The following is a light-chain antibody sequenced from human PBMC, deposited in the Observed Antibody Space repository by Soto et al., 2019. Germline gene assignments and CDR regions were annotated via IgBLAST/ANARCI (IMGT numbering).Light chain of an antibody. J-gene: IGKJ1*01. CDR2: AAS. CDR3: QHYNSYSEA. Sequence: AIRMTQSPSSLSASTGDRVTITCRASQGISSYLAWYQQKPGKAPKLLIYAASTLQSGVPSRFSGSGSGTELTLTISSLQPDDFATYYCQHYNSYSEAFGQGTKVDIK. V-gene: IGKV1-8*01. CDR1: QGISSY.